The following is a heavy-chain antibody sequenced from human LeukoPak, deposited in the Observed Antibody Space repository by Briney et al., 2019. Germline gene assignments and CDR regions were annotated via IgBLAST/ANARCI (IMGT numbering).Heavy chain of an antibody. D-gene: IGHD3-3*01. CDR1: GGSISSGGYY. Sequence: TLSLTCTVSGGSISSGGYYWSWIRQHPGKGLEWIGYIYYSGSTYYNPSLKSRVTISVDTSKNQFSLKLSSVTAADTAVYYCARVTRSDFWSLDYWGQGTLVTVSS. CDR3: ARVTRSDFWSLDY. V-gene: IGHV4-31*03. CDR2: IYYSGST. J-gene: IGHJ4*02.